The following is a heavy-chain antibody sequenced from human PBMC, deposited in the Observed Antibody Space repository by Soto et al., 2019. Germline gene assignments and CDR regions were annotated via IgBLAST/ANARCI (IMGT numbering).Heavy chain of an antibody. J-gene: IGHJ5*02. D-gene: IGHD6-13*01. CDR2: INPNSGGT. Sequence: QVQLVQSGAEVKKPGASVKVSCKASGYTFTGYYMHWVRQAPGQGLEWMGWINPNSGGTNYAQKFQGRVTMTRDSSISTAYMELSRLRSDDTAVYYCARGDWIAAAATGWFDPWGQGTLVTVSS. CDR1: GYTFTGYY. CDR3: ARGDWIAAAATGWFDP. V-gene: IGHV1-2*02.